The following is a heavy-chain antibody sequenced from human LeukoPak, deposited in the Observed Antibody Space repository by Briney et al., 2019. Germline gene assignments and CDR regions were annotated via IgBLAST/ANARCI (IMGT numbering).Heavy chain of an antibody. V-gene: IGHV4-34*01. Sequence: SETLSLTCAVYGGSFSGYYWSWIRQPPGKRLEWIGEINQSGGTNYNPSLRSRVSISVDTSKNQFSLKLSSMTAADTAVYFCATIQRDHAFDIWGQGTMVTVSS. CDR1: GGSFSGYY. D-gene: IGHD6-25*01. CDR2: INQSGGT. CDR3: ATIQRDHAFDI. J-gene: IGHJ3*02.